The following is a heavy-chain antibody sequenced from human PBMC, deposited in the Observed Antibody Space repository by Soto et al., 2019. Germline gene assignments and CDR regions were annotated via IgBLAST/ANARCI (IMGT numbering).Heavy chain of an antibody. V-gene: IGHV4-59*01. D-gene: IGHD3-22*01. CDR2: IYYSGST. J-gene: IGHJ5*02. Sequence: SETLSLTCSVSGGSISSYYWSWIRQPPGKGLEWIGYIYYSGSTNYNPSLKSRVTISVDTSKNQFSLKLSSVTAADTAVYYCARVYYYDSSGYYHPWGQGTLVTVSS. CDR3: ARVYYYDSSGYYHP. CDR1: GGSISSYY.